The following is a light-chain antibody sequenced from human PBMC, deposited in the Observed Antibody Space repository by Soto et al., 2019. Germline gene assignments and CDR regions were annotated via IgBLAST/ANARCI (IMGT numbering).Light chain of an antibody. CDR2: GAS. V-gene: IGKV3-15*01. Sequence: EIVMTQSPATLSVSPGERATLSCRASQSVSSNLAWYQQKPGQAPRLLIYGASTRATGIPARFGGSGSGTEFTLTISSLQSEDFAVYYCQQYNNWSTFGQGTKVEIK. CDR1: QSVSSN. J-gene: IGKJ1*01. CDR3: QQYNNWST.